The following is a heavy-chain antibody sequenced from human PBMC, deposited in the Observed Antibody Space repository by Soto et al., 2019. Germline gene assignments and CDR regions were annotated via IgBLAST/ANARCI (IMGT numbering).Heavy chain of an antibody. Sequence: GGSLRLSCAASGFTFSNFWMHWVRQVPGKGLVWVSRISSDGTRTNYADSVKGRFTMSRDNAKNTLYLQMNSLRAEDTDVYYCARDGDCTTGVCVYYYYYMDVWGKGTTVTVSS. D-gene: IGHD2-8*01. CDR2: ISSDGTRT. CDR1: GFTFSNFW. V-gene: IGHV3-74*01. J-gene: IGHJ6*03. CDR3: ARDGDCTTGVCVYYYYYMDV.